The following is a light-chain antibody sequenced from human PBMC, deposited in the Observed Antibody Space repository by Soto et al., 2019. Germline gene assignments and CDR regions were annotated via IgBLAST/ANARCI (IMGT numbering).Light chain of an antibody. J-gene: IGKJ1*01. CDR1: QSVDTTF. CDR2: VAS. Sequence: EIVLTQSPGSLSLSPGQRATLSCRASQSVDTTFFAWYQKKPGQAPRLLIYVASKRATGIPDRFSGSGSGTDFTLIISRLEPEDFAVYYCQQYMSSVTFGQGTNVEIK. CDR3: QQYMSSVT. V-gene: IGKV3-20*01.